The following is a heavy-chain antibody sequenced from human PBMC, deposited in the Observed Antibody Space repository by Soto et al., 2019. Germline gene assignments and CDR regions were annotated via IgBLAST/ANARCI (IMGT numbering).Heavy chain of an antibody. Sequence: QVQLQESGPGLVKPSGTLSLTCAVSGGSIRSNNWWSWVRQPPGKGLEWIGEIFHSGSTYYNPSLKPRVTISVDKSKNHFSLKLSSVTAADTAVYYCARVYSGSYSDYWGQGTLVTVSS. CDR1: GGSIRSNNW. V-gene: IGHV4-4*02. J-gene: IGHJ4*02. D-gene: IGHD1-26*01. CDR2: IFHSGST. CDR3: ARVYSGSYSDY.